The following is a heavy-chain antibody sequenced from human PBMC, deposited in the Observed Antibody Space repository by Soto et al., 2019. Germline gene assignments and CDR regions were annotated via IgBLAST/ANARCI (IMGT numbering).Heavy chain of an antibody. J-gene: IGHJ5*02. CDR2: INPNSGGT. D-gene: IGHD7-27*01. V-gene: IGHV1-2*04. Sequence: ASVKVSCKASGYTFTGYYMHWVRQAPGQGLEWMGWINPNSGGTNYAQKFQGWVTMTRDTSISTAYMELSRLRSDDTAVYYCATGAGDPLSANWFDPWGQGTLVTVSS. CDR1: GYTFTGYY. CDR3: ATGAGDPLSANWFDP.